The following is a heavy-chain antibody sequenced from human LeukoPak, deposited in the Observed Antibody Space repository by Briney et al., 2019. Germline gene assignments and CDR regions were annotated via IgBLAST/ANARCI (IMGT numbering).Heavy chain of an antibody. CDR1: GXTFADYA. D-gene: IGHD3-10*01. Sequence: PGRSLRLSWTPSGXTFADYAMSWVRQAPGKGLEWVGLIRSKAYGGTIHYAASVKGRFTISRDDSKSIAYLQMNSLKTEDTAVYYCTRVYYGSGRPFDIWGQGTMVTVSS. V-gene: IGHV3-49*04. J-gene: IGHJ3*02. CDR3: TRVYYGSGRPFDI. CDR2: IRSKAYGGTI.